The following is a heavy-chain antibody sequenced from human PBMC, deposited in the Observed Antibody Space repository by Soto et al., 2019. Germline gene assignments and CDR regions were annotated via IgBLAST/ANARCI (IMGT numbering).Heavy chain of an antibody. V-gene: IGHV4-59*01. J-gene: IGHJ4*02. CDR3: ARRYGPYFDY. CDR2: IYYSGST. Sequence: QVQLQESGPGLVKPSETLSLTCTVSGGSISSYYWSWIRQPPGKGLEWIGYIYYSGSTNYNPSLKSRITKSVDTPKHQFSLKTSSVTAADSAVYVCARRYGPYFDYWGQGTLVTVSS. D-gene: IGHD4-17*01. CDR1: GGSISSYY.